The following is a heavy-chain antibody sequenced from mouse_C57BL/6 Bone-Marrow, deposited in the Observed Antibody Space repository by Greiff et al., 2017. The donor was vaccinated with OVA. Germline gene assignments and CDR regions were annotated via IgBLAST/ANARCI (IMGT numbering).Heavy chain of an antibody. D-gene: IGHD2-2*01. Sequence: EVMLVESGGGLVKPGGSLKLSCAASGFTFSSYAMSWVRQTPDKRLEWVATISDGGSYTYYPDNVKGRFTISRDNAKNNLYLQMSHLKSEDTAMYYCARDGGYGLYYFDYWGQGTTLTVSS. V-gene: IGHV5-4*01. CDR3: ARDGGYGLYYFDY. CDR1: GFTFSSYA. CDR2: ISDGGSYT. J-gene: IGHJ2*01.